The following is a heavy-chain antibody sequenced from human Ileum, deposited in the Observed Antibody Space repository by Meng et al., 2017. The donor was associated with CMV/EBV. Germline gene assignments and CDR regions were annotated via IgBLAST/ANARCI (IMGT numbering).Heavy chain of an antibody. V-gene: IGHV4-30-4*08. J-gene: IGHJ5*02. CDR2: IYYSGST. Sequence: SGCSISSGDYSWSWIRQPPGKGLEWIGYIYYSGSTYYNPSLKSRVTISVDTSKNQFSLKLSSVTAADTAVYYCARYHLSTIFGSFDPWGQGTLVTVSS. CDR3: ARYHLSTIFGSFDP. D-gene: IGHD3-3*01. CDR1: GCSISSGDYS.